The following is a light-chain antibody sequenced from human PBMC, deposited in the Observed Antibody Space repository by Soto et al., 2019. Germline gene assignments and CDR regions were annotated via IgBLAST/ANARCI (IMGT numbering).Light chain of an antibody. CDR1: STDIGGYSY. Sequence: QSVLTQPASVSGSLGQSITISCTGTSTDIGGYSYVSWYQQHPGKAPKLIIYEVYNRPSGVSNRFSGSKSGSTASLTISGLQAEDEAEYYCSSYTSSTTLVFGGGTKLTVL. J-gene: IGLJ3*02. CDR2: EVY. CDR3: SSYTSSTTLV. V-gene: IGLV2-14*01.